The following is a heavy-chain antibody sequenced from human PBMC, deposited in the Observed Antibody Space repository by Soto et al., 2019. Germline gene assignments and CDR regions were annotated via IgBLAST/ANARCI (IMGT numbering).Heavy chain of an antibody. CDR1: GGSISSGGYY. Sequence: NPSETLSLTCTVSGGSISSGGYYWSWIRQHPGKGLEWIGYIYYSGSTYYNPSLKSRVTISVDTSKNQFSLKLSSVTAADTAVYYCARDKVGHGMDVWGQGTTVTVSS. CDR2: IYYSGST. D-gene: IGHD1-26*01. J-gene: IGHJ6*02. V-gene: IGHV4-31*03. CDR3: ARDKVGHGMDV.